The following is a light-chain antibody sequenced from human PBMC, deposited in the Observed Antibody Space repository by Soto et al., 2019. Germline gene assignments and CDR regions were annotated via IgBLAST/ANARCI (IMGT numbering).Light chain of an antibody. V-gene: IGLV1-40*01. J-gene: IGLJ3*02. CDR3: QSYDSSVGAWV. CDR2: GNI. CDR1: SSNLGAGFD. Sequence: QSLLTQPPSVSGASGQRVTVSCTGGSSNLGAGFDVHWYQQLPGTAPKVVIYGNINRPSGVPDRFSGSKSGTSASLAITGLQTGDEADYYCQSYDSSVGAWVFGGGTKLTVL.